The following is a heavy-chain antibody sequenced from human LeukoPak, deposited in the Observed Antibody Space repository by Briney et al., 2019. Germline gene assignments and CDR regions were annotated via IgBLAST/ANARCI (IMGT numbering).Heavy chain of an antibody. D-gene: IGHD2-2*02. V-gene: IGHV4-30-4*08. J-gene: IGHJ3*02. Sequence: SETLSLTCTVSGGSISSGDYYWSWIRQPPGKGLEWIGYIYYSGTTYYNPSLKSRVTISVDTSKNPFSLKLSSVTAADTAVYYCARGYCSSTSCYTSAFDIWGQGTMVTVSS. CDR3: ARGYCSSTSCYTSAFDI. CDR2: IYYSGTT. CDR1: GGSISSGDYY.